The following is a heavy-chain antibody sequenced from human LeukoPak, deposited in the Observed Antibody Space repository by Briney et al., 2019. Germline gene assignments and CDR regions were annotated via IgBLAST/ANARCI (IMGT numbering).Heavy chain of an antibody. V-gene: IGHV4-39*01. CDR1: GGSISSSSYY. J-gene: IGHJ4*02. Sequence: PSETLSLTCTVSGGSISSSSYYWGWIRQPPGKGLEWIGSIYYSGSTYYNPSLKSRVTISVDTSKNQFSLKLSSVTAADTAVYYCATSPSLGYCSGGSCYFDYLGQGTLVTVSS. CDR3: ATSPSLGYCSGGSCYFDY. CDR2: IYYSGST. D-gene: IGHD2-15*01.